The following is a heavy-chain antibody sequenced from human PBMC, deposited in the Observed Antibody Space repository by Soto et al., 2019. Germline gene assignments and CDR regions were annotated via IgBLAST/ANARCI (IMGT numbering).Heavy chain of an antibody. CDR1: GYSFTSYW. CDR3: ARHHGSPGSYFGLDV. Sequence: GESLKISCKGSGYSFTSYWINWVRQMPGKGLEWMGIIYPGDSDTRYSPSFQGQVTISADKSIDTAYLQWRSLKASDTAVYYCARHHGSPGSYFGLDVWGEWTTVSVS. CDR2: IYPGDSDT. V-gene: IGHV5-51*01. D-gene: IGHD6-13*01. J-gene: IGHJ6*02.